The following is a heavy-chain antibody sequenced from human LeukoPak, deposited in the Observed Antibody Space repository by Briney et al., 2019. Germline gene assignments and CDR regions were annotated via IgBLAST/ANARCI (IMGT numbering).Heavy chain of an antibody. V-gene: IGHV4-38-2*02. J-gene: IGHJ3*02. Sequence: SETLSLTCTVSGYSISSGYYWGWIRQPPGKGLEWIGSIYHSGSTYYNPSLKSRVTISVDTSKNQFSLKLSSVTAADTAVYYCARVSDDAFDIWGQGTVVTVSS. CDR3: ARVSDDAFDI. CDR2: IYHSGST. CDR1: GYSISSGYY.